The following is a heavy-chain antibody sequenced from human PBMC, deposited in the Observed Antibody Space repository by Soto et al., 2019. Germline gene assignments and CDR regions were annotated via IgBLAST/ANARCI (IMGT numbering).Heavy chain of an antibody. CDR2: ISSRSDTL. CDR1: GFTFSAYA. V-gene: IGHV3-48*02. Sequence: GGSVRLSCEVSGFTFSAYAMNWVRQAPGKGLEWVSYISSRSDTLYYADSVKGRFTISRDNAKNSVYLQVNNLRDEDTAVYYCARDWDIVILSVPIPNYNYGMDVWGQGTTVTVSS. J-gene: IGHJ6*02. D-gene: IGHD2-15*01. CDR3: ARDWDIVILSVPIPNYNYGMDV.